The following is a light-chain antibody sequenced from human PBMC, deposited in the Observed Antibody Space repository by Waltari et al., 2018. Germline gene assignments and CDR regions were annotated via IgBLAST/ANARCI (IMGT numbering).Light chain of an antibody. CDR2: LGS. Sequence: ILITQSPLSLPVTPGEPASIPCRSSPSLLHSNGYNYLDWYLQKPGQSPQVLIYLGSNRASGVPDRFSGSGSGTDFTLNISRVEAEDVGVYYCMQILQPARTFGQGTRLEIK. V-gene: IGKV2-28*01. J-gene: IGKJ2*01. CDR3: MQILQPART. CDR1: PSLLHSNGYNY.